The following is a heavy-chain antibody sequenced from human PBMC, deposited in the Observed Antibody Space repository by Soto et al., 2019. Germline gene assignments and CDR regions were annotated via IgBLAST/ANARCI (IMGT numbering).Heavy chain of an antibody. V-gene: IGHV4-30-4*01. Sequence: QVQLRESGPGLVKPSQTLSLTCSVSGASVAGGSYYWSWVRQPPGKGLEWIGYIPSRGRPFYNPSLTSRGTISADTSKNQLSLQLTSVTAAVTAVYYWARDTYSGYDFGLWGQGTLVTVSS. CDR2: IPSRGRP. CDR3: ARDTYSGYDFGL. J-gene: IGHJ5*02. D-gene: IGHD5-12*01. CDR1: GASVAGGSYY.